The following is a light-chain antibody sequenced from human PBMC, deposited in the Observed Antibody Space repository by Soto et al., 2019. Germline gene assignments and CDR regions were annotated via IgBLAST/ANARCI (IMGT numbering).Light chain of an antibody. Sequence: DIQMNQYQSYLSASVGDRVTITSRASQGINNYLAWYQQRPGKVPKPLIYAASTFQSGVPSRFSGSGSETDLTLTTSSLQPEDVATYYRQKYNSAPINFGGRTKV. V-gene: IGKV1-27*01. CDR2: AAS. J-gene: IGKJ4*01. CDR3: QKYNSAPIN. CDR1: QGINNY.